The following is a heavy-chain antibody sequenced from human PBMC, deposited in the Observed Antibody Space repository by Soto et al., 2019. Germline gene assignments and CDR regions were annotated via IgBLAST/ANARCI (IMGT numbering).Heavy chain of an antibody. CDR1: GGSISSYY. V-gene: IGHV4-59*01. CDR3: ARVKGGSWYFVVDY. J-gene: IGHJ4*02. D-gene: IGHD6-13*01. CDR2: IYYSGST. Sequence: SETLSLTCTVSGGSISSYYWSWIRQPPGKGLEWIGYIYYSGSTNYNPSLKSRVTISVDTSKNQFSLKLSSVTAADTAVYYCARVKGGSWYFVVDYWGQGTLVTVSS.